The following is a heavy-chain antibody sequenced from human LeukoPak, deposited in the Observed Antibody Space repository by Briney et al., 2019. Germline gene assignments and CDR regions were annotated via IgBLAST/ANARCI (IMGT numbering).Heavy chain of an antibody. CDR1: GFTFSSYA. CDR2: ISGSWGSK. Sequence: GGSLRLSCAASGFTFSSYAMSWVRQAPGKGLEGVSAISGSWGSKYYAGSVKGLCTISRDNSKNTLYLHMNSLRAEDAAVYYCAKAPVTTCRGAYCSPFDYWGQGTLVTVSS. J-gene: IGHJ4*02. D-gene: IGHD2-21*01. V-gene: IGHV3-23*01. CDR3: AKAPVTTCRGAYCSPFDY.